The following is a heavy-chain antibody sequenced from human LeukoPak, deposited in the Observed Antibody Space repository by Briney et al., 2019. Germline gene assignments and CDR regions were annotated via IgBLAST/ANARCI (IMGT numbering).Heavy chain of an antibody. V-gene: IGHV1-8*01. D-gene: IGHD2-15*01. CDR2: MNPNSGNT. Sequence: ASVKVSCKASGYTFTSYDINWVRQATGQGLEWMGWMNPNSGNTGYAQKFQGRVTMTRDTSISTAYMELSRLRSDDTAVYYCATLLGGGYCSGGSCRYYFDYWGQGTLVTVSS. J-gene: IGHJ4*02. CDR1: GYTFTSYD. CDR3: ATLLGGGYCSGGSCRYYFDY.